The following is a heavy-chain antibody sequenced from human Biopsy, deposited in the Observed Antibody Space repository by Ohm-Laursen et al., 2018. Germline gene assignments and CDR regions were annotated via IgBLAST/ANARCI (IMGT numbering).Heavy chain of an antibody. J-gene: IGHJ4*02. CDR1: GGSTSLYY. Sequence: SETLSLTCIVSGGSTSLYYWGWIRQPPGKRLEYLGNIYYTGNTNYNPSLKSRATISIDTSKNEFSLNLTSVTATDTAVYYCARLSLYNGSYYWGYWGQGTLVTASS. CDR2: IYYTGNT. D-gene: IGHD1-26*01. V-gene: IGHV4-59*08. CDR3: ARLSLYNGSYYWGY.